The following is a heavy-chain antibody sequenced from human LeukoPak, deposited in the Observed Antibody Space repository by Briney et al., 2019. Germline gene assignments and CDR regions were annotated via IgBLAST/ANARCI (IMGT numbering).Heavy chain of an antibody. CDR3: ARSLRSGTYYFDY. Sequence: GGSLRLSCAASGFTFSSYSMNWVRQAPGKGLEWVANIKQDGSEKYYVDSVKGRFTISRDNAKNSLYLQMNSLRAEDTAVYYCARSLRSGTYYFDYWGQGTLVTVSS. J-gene: IGHJ4*02. CDR2: IKQDGSEK. V-gene: IGHV3-7*01. CDR1: GFTFSSYS. D-gene: IGHD1-1*01.